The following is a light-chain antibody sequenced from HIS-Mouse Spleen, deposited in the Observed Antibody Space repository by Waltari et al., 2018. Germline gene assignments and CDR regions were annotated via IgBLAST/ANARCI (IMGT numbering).Light chain of an antibody. V-gene: IGLV2-8*01. CDR3: SSYAGSNNLV. CDR2: AVS. Sequence: QSALTQPPSASGSPGQSVTISCPGTSSDVGGYNYVSWYQQHPGKAPKLMIYAVSTRPSGVPDRFSGSKSGNTASLTVSGLQAEDEADYYCSSYAGSNNLVFGGGTKLTVL. J-gene: IGLJ3*02. CDR1: SSDVGGYNY.